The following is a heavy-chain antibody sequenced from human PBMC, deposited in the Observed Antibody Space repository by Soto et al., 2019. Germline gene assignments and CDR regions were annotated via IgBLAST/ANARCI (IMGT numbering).Heavy chain of an antibody. J-gene: IGHJ4*02. V-gene: IGHV1-18*01. CDR3: ARESRGLTIFGVVIDY. Sequence: ALVKVSCKASGYTFTSYGISWVRQAPGQGLEWMGWISAYNGNTNYAQKLQGRVTMTTDTSTSTAYMELRSLRSDDTAVYYCARESRGLTIFGVVIDYWGQGTLVTVSS. D-gene: IGHD3-3*01. CDR1: GYTFTSYG. CDR2: ISAYNGNT.